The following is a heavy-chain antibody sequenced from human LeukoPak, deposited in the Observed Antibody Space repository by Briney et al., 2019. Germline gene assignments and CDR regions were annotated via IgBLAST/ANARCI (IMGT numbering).Heavy chain of an antibody. Sequence: SETLSLTCTVSGGSISSGGYYWSWIRQPPGKGLEWIGYIYHSGSTYYNPSLKSRVTISVDRSKNQFSLKLSSVTAADTAVYYCARAGDSSGWPYYYYGMDVWGQGTTVTVSS. V-gene: IGHV4-30-2*01. CDR2: IYHSGST. CDR1: GGSISSGGYY. D-gene: IGHD6-19*01. J-gene: IGHJ6*01. CDR3: ARAGDSSGWPYYYYGMDV.